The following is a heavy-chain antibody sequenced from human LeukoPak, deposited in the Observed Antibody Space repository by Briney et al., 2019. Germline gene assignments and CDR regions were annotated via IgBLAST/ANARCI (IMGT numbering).Heavy chain of an antibody. D-gene: IGHD2-15*01. Sequence: PGGSLRLSCAASGFTFSGYWMHWVRQAPGKGLVWVSRINSDGSSTSYADSVKGRFTISRDNAENSLSLQMNSLRAEDTAVYYCARVYVVGYYFDYWGQGTLVTVSS. J-gene: IGHJ4*02. CDR3: ARVYVVGYYFDY. CDR2: INSDGSST. CDR1: GFTFSGYW. V-gene: IGHV3-74*01.